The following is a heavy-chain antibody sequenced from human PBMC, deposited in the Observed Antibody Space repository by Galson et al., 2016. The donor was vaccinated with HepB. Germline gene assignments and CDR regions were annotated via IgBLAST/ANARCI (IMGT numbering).Heavy chain of an antibody. CDR1: GFTFSSYW. J-gene: IGHJ6*02. V-gene: IGHV3-7*03. CDR2: IKQDGREK. Sequence: SLRLSCAASGFTFSSYWMSWVRQAPGKGLEWVANIKQDGREKYYVDSVKGRFTTSRDNAKNSLYLQMNSLRAEDTAVYYCARDGPGGYRYGFYYYYGMDVWGQGTRSPSP. CDR3: ARDGPGGYRYGFYYYYGMDV. D-gene: IGHD5-18*01.